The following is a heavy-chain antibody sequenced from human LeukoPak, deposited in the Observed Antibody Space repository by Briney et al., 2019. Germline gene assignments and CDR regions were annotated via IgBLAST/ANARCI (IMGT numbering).Heavy chain of an antibody. CDR2: VWHDGSNK. Sequence: TGGSLTRSCTAPGFTFSSYAIHWIRQAPGNGLEWVTLVWHDGSNKYYADYVKGRFTIYRDNSKNTVYLQMNSLRAEDTAVYCCARELFGSGSCTDYWGQGTLVTVSS. J-gene: IGHJ4*02. CDR1: GFTFSSYA. D-gene: IGHD3-10*01. V-gene: IGHV3-33*01. CDR3: ARELFGSGSCTDY.